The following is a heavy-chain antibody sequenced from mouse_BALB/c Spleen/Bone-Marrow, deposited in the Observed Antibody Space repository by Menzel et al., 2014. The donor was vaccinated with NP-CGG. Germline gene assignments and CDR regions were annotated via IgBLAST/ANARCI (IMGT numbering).Heavy chain of an antibody. CDR1: GYTFTNYY. Sequence: VHLVESGPELVKPGASVRISCKASGYTFTNYYIHWVKQRPGQGLEWIGWIYPVNVRANFYEKFRGKATLTADKSSSTAYMQLSSLTSEDSAVYFCARWLLPYYAMDYWGQGTSVTVSS. V-gene: IGHV1S56*01. D-gene: IGHD2-3*01. J-gene: IGHJ4*01. CDR3: ARWLLPYYAMDY. CDR2: IYPVNVRA.